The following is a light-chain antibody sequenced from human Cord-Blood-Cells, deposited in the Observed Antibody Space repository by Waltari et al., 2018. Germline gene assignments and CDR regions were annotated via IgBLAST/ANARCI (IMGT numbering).Light chain of an antibody. CDR1: SSDVGSYNL. V-gene: IGLV2-23*03. CDR3: CSYAGSSTFKV. CDR2: EGS. Sequence: QSALTQPASVSGSPGQSITISCTGTSSDVGSYNLVSWYQQHPGKAPKLMIYEGSKRPSVVSNRFAGSKSGNTASRTISGLQAEDEADYYCCSYAGSSTFKVFGGGTKLTVL. J-gene: IGLJ2*01.